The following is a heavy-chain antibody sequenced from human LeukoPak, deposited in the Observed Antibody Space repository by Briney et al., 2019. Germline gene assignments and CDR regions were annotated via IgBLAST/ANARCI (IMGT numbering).Heavy chain of an antibody. D-gene: IGHD2-2*01. CDR1: GFTFSDYY. Sequence: GGSLRLSCAASGFTFSDYYMSWIRQAPGKGLEWVSYISSSGSTIYYADSVKGRFTISRDNSKNTLYLQMNSLRAEDTAVYYCVRKYCTSTKCYHVDYWGQGTLVTVSS. CDR3: VRKYCTSTKCYHVDY. V-gene: IGHV3-11*01. CDR2: ISSSGSTI. J-gene: IGHJ4*02.